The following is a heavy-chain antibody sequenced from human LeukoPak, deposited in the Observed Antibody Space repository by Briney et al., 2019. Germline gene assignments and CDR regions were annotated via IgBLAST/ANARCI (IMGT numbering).Heavy chain of an antibody. CDR2: IKQDETEK. CDR1: GFTFSNFW. J-gene: IGHJ4*02. V-gene: IGHV3-7*03. D-gene: IGHD3-3*01. Sequence: GGSLRLSCTASGFTFSNFWMGWVRQAPGKGLEWVANIKQDETEKFYLGSVKGRFTISRDNAKNSLYLQMNSLRAEDTAVYYCARDSYYDFWSGYYVFYFDYWGQGTLVTVSS. CDR3: ARDSYYDFWSGYYVFYFDY.